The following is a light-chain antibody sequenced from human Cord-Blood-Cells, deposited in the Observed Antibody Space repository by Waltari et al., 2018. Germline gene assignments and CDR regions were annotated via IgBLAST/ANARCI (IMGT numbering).Light chain of an antibody. CDR3: QQSYSTPQT. CDR1: QSISSY. J-gene: IGKJ2*01. V-gene: IGKV1-39*01. CDR2: AAS. Sequence: DLQMTHSPSSRSASVGDRVTITCRASQSISSYLNWYQQKPGKAPKLLIYAASSLQSGVPSRFSGSGSGTDFTLTISSLQPEDFATYYCQQSYSTPQTFGQGTKLEIK.